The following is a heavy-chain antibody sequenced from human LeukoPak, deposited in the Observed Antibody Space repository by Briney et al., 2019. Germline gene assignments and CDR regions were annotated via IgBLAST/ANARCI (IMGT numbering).Heavy chain of an antibody. J-gene: IGHJ4*02. CDR1: GFVFSNYW. CDR3: ARGRDSGSFIIDY. Sequence: TGGSLRLSCEASGFVFSNYWMNWVRQSPGKGLEWVANINQDGSEKHDADSVKGRFTISRDNSKNTVSLQMSSLGTEDTAVYSCARGRDSGSFIIDYWGQGTLVTVSS. CDR2: INQDGSEK. D-gene: IGHD3-10*01. V-gene: IGHV3-7*04.